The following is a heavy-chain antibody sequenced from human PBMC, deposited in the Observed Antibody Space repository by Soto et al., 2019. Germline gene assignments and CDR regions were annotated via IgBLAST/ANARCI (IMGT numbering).Heavy chain of an antibody. Sequence: LRLSCAASGFTFSSYGMHWVRQAPGKGLEWVAVISYDGSNKYYADSVKGRFTISRDNSKNTLYLQMNSLRAEDTAVYYCAKAYSSSSPGYYGMDVWGQGTTVTVSS. J-gene: IGHJ6*02. CDR1: GFTFSSYG. CDR3: AKAYSSSSPGYYGMDV. CDR2: ISYDGSNK. V-gene: IGHV3-30*18. D-gene: IGHD6-6*01.